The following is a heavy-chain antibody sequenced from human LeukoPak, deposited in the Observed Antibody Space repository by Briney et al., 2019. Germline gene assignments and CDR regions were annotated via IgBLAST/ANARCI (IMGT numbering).Heavy chain of an antibody. CDR2: ISGSGGST. CDR3: AKASAAVSLIYYFDY. J-gene: IGHJ4*02. D-gene: IGHD2-15*01. Sequence: GGSLRLSCAASGFTFSSYAMSWVRQAPGKGLEWVSAISGSGGSTYYADSVKGRFTISRDNPKNTLYLQMNSLRAEDTAVYYCAKASAAVSLIYYFDYWGQGTLVTVSS. CDR1: GFTFSSYA. V-gene: IGHV3-23*01.